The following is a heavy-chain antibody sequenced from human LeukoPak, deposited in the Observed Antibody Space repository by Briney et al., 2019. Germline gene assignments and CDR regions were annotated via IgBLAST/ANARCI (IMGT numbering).Heavy chain of an antibody. J-gene: IGHJ4*02. CDR1: GFTFSSYA. CDR2: ISGSGGST. D-gene: IGHD2-21*01. CDR3: AKDRVIPSYYFDY. V-gene: IGHV3-23*01. Sequence: GGSLRLSCAASGFTFSSYAMSWVRQAPGKGLEWVSAISGSGGSTYYVDSVKGRFTISRDNSKNTLYLQMNSLRAEDTAVYYCAKDRVIPSYYFDYWGQGTLVTVSS.